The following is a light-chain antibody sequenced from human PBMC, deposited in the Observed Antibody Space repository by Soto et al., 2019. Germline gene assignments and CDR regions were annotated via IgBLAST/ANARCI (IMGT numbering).Light chain of an antibody. CDR2: EVS. Sequence: QSALTQPASVSGSPGQSITISCTGTSSDVGSYNLASWYQQHPGKAPKLIIYEVSKRPSGVANRFSGSKSGNTASLTIAGLQAEDEADYYCCSYANSSPAVFGGGTKLTVL. CDR1: SSDVGSYNL. J-gene: IGLJ2*01. CDR3: CSYANSSPAV. V-gene: IGLV2-23*02.